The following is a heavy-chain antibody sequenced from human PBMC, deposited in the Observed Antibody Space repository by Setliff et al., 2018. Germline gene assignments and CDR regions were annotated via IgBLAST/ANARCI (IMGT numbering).Heavy chain of an antibody. CDR3: ASHFLTVMKYYDYMDV. V-gene: IGHV1-69*13. J-gene: IGHJ6*03. Sequence: ASVKVSCKASGGTFSNYCISWVRQAPGQGLEWMGGIMPKFGTPNRSQKFQGRVTITADESTSTAYMELSGLTSEDTAVYYCASHFLTVMKYYDYMDVWGKG. CDR2: IMPKFGTP. CDR1: GGTFSNYC. D-gene: IGHD5-18*01.